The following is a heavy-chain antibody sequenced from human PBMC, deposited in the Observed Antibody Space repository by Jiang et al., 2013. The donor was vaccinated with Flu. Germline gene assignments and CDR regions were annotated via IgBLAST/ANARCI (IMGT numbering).Heavy chain of an antibody. CDR3: AREGEGAYYYYGMDV. CDR1: GYTFTHYA. Sequence: QSGSELKKPGASVKVSCKASGYTFTHYAINWVRHTPGQGLEWMGWINTKTANPTYAQGFTGRFVFSLDTSVSTTYLQISSLRAEDTAIYYCAREGEGAYYYYGMDVWGQGTTVAVSS. CDR2: INTKTANP. D-gene: IGHD3-10*01. V-gene: IGHV7-4-1*02. J-gene: IGHJ6*02.